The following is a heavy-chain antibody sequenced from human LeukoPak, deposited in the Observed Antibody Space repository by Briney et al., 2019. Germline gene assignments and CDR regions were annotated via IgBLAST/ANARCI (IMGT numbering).Heavy chain of an antibody. D-gene: IGHD7-27*01. J-gene: IGHJ4*02. CDR2: MNPDSGNT. CDR1: GYTFTSYD. Sequence: ASVKVSCKASGYTFTSYDNNWVRHATGQGLEWMGWMNPDSGNTGYAQRFQGRITFTRDTSINTAYMELSSLRSKDTAVYFCARNVARTGDFYYWGQGTLVTVSS. CDR3: ARNVARTGDFYY. V-gene: IGHV1-8*01.